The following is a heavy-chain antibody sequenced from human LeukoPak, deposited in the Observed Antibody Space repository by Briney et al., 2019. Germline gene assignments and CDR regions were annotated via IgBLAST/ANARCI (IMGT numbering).Heavy chain of an antibody. J-gene: IGHJ6*03. CDR2: IYSGGST. D-gene: IGHD2-2*01. V-gene: IGHV3-53*01. CDR1: GFTVSSNY. Sequence: PGGSLRLSCAVSGFTVSSNYMNWVRQAPGKGLEWVSVIYSGGSTYYADSVKGRFTISRDNSKNTLYLQMNSLRAEDTAVYYCARVVVVPTTIISLYYYYYYMDVWGKGTTVTVSS. CDR3: ARVVVVPTTIISLYYYYYYMDV.